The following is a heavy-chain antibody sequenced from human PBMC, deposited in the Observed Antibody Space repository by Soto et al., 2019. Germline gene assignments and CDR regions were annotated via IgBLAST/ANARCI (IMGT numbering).Heavy chain of an antibody. CDR1: GYSFTSYW. Sequence: ESLKISCKGSGYSFTSYWIGWVRQMPGKGLEWMGIIYPGDSDTRYSPSFQGQVTISADKSISTAYLQWSSLKASDNAMYYXXXXXXXXYYXMXVXXKRTXXXVSS. CDR2: IYPGDSDT. V-gene: IGHV5-51*01. CDR3: XXXXXXXYYXMXV. J-gene: IGHJ6*03.